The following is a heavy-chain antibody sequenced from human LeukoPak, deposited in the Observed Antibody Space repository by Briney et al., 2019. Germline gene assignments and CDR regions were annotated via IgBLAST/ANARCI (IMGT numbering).Heavy chain of an antibody. CDR3: TRVFGGYDVSDY. CDR2: IKKDGSQK. D-gene: IGHD3-3*01. V-gene: IGHV3-7*03. CDR1: GFTFSSFW. J-gene: IGHJ4*02. Sequence: GGSLRLSCAASGFTFSSFWKSWVRQAPGKGLEWVANIKKDGSQKYYVDSVEGRFTISRDNAKNSLYLQMDSLRVDDTAVYYCTRVFGGYDVSDYWGQGTLVTVSS.